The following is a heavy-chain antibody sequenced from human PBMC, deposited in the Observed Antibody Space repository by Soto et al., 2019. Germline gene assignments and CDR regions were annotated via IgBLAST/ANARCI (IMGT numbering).Heavy chain of an antibody. J-gene: IGHJ6*02. Sequence: GGSLRLSCAASGFTFSSYSMNWVRQAPGKGLEWVSSISSSSSYIYYAGSVKGRFTISRDNAKNSLYLQMNSLRAEDTAVYYCARDLIKQWLSETAEYGMDVWGQGTTVTVSS. D-gene: IGHD6-19*01. CDR1: GFTFSSYS. CDR2: ISSSSSYI. CDR3: ARDLIKQWLSETAEYGMDV. V-gene: IGHV3-21*01.